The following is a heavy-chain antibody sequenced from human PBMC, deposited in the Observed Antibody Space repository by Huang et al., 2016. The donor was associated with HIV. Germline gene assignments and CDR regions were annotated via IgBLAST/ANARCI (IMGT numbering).Heavy chain of an antibody. V-gene: IGHV5-51*03. D-gene: IGHD5-18*01. J-gene: IGHJ4*02. CDR3: ARPLLGYSYGYYFDQ. CDR2: SYSCDSDS. Sequence: EVQLVQSGAEVKKPGESLKISCKGSGFSFTNYWIGWVRQMPGKGLEWMGISYSCDSDSTYSPSSKGQVTITANKSINTAYLQWSSLKASDSAIYYCARPLLGYSYGYYFDQWGQGTLVTVSS. CDR1: GFSFTNYW.